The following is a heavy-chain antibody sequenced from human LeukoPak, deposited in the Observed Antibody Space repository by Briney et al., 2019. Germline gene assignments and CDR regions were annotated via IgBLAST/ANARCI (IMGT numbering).Heavy chain of an antibody. CDR3: ARQVICGDDCYSEY. CDR1: GASITSYY. D-gene: IGHD2-21*02. V-gene: IGHV4-59*08. Sequence: SEPLSLTCTVSGASITSYYWTWIRQPPGKGLEWIGYMYFTGSTDYNPSLKSRVTISEDKSKNQFSLSLNSVTAADTAVYYCARQVICGDDCYSEYWGQGILVTVSS. CDR2: MYFTGST. J-gene: IGHJ4*02.